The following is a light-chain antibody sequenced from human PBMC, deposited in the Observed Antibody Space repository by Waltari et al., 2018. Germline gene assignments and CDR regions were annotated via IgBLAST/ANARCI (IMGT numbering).Light chain of an antibody. V-gene: IGLV2-14*03. CDR3: NSYTGSSSWV. CDR1: ASDVAFYNY. CDR2: DVS. J-gene: IGLJ3*02. Sequence: QSALTQPASVSGSPGQSITISCTGTASDVAFYNYVSWYQQHPGKAPKVIIYDVSERPSVVSNRFPGSKSGNSAFLTISGLQAEDEADYYCNSYTGSSSWVFGGGTKLTV.